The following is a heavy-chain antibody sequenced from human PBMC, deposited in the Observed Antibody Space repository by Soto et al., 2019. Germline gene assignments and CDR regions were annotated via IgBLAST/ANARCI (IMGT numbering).Heavy chain of an antibody. V-gene: IGHV4-30-2*01. D-gene: IGHD1-1*01. CDR3: ARDQLEGNWFDP. CDR1: GGSISSGGYS. Sequence: QLQLQESGSGLVRPSQTLSLTFAVSGGSISSGGYSWNWIRQPPGKGLEWIGYIYHSGSTLYNPSPKSRVTISVDKSKNQFSLKLSSVTAADTAVYYCARDQLEGNWFDPWGQGTLVTVSS. J-gene: IGHJ5*02. CDR2: IYHSGST.